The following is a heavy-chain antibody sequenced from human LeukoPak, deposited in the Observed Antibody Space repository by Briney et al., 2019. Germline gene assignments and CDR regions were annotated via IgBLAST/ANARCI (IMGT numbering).Heavy chain of an antibody. Sequence: ASVKVSCKASGYTFTGYYMHWVRQAPGQGLEWMGWINPNNGGTSYAQKFQGRVTMTRDTSITSAYMELPSLTSDDTAVYYCARGYSSPVTNFDYWGQGTLVTVSS. D-gene: IGHD6-13*01. CDR3: ARGYSSPVTNFDY. V-gene: IGHV1-2*02. J-gene: IGHJ4*02. CDR2: INPNNGGT. CDR1: GYTFTGYY.